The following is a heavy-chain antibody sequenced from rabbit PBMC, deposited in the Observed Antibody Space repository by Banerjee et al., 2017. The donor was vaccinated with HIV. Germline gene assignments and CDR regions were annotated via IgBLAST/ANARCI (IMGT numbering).Heavy chain of an antibody. CDR1: GFSFSSSYW. J-gene: IGHJ4*01. CDR3: ARGDYGDPVYFNS. Sequence: QSLEESGGDLVKPGASLTLTCTASGFSFSSSYWICWVRQAPGKGLEWIGCINTGTSGSTYYASWVNGRFSISRSTSLNTVDLQMNSLTAADTATYFCARGDYGDPVYFNSWGQGTLVTDS. CDR2: INTGTSGST. D-gene: IGHD2-1*01. V-gene: IGHV1S40*01.